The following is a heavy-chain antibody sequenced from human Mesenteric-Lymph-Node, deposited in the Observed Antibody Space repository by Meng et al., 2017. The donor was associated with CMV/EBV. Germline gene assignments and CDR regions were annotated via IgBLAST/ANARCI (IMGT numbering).Heavy chain of an antibody. Sequence: ASVKVSCKASGYTFTSYDINWARQATGQGLEWMGWMNPNSGNTGYAQKFQGRVTMTRNTSISTAYMELSSLRSEDTAVYYCTRHSGDGSGSYPADYYGMDVWGQGTTVTVSS. D-gene: IGHD3-10*01. V-gene: IGHV1-8*01. CDR2: MNPNSGNT. J-gene: IGHJ6*02. CDR3: TRHSGDGSGSYPADYYGMDV. CDR1: GYTFTSYD.